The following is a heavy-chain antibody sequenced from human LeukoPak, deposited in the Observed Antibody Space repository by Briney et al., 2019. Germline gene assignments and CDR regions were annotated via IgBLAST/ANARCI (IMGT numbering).Heavy chain of an antibody. CDR1: GFTFSSYS. V-gene: IGHV3-21*01. J-gene: IGHJ4*02. Sequence: PGGSLRLSCAASGFTFSSYSMNWVRQAPGKGLEWVSSISSSSSYIYYADSVKGRFTISRDNAKNSLYLQMNSLRAEDTAVYYCARRVYDILTGYLTYFDYWGQGTLVTVSS. D-gene: IGHD3-9*01. CDR2: ISSSSSYI. CDR3: ARRVYDILTGYLTYFDY.